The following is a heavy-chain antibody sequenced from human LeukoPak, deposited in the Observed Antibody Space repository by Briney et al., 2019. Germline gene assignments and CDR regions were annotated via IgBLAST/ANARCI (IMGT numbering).Heavy chain of an antibody. CDR1: GFTFSSYW. Sequence: GGSLRLSCAASGFTFSSYWMHWVRQAPGKGLEWVSAISGSGGSTYYADSVKGRFTISRDNSKNTLYLQMNSLRAEDTAVYYCAKDTEDPYYYDSSGLFDSWGQGTLVTVSS. CDR2: ISGSGGST. V-gene: IGHV3-23*01. CDR3: AKDTEDPYYYDSSGLFDS. D-gene: IGHD3-22*01. J-gene: IGHJ4*02.